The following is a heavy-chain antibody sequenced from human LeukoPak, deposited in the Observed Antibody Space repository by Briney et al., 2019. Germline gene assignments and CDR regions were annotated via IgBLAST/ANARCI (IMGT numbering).Heavy chain of an antibody. V-gene: IGHV3-7*01. J-gene: IGHJ4*02. Sequence: GGSLRLSCAASGFTFSSYWMSWVRQAPGKGLEWVANIKQDGSEKYYVDSVKGRFTISRDNAKNSLYLQMNSLRAEDTAVYYCARVYYYGPGYFDYWGQGTLVTVCS. CDR3: ARVYYYGPGYFDY. CDR1: GFTFSSYW. D-gene: IGHD3-10*01. CDR2: IKQDGSEK.